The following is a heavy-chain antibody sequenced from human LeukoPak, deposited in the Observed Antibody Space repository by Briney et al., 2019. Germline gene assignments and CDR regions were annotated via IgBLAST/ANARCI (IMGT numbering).Heavy chain of an antibody. J-gene: IGHJ4*02. V-gene: IGHV3-21*01. Sequence: GGSLRLSCAASGFTFSSYSMNWVRQAPGKGLEWVSSINSGSYIYYADSVKGRFTISRDNAKNSLYLQMNSLRAEDTAVYYCARDPTPGDPPHYWGQGTLVTVSS. CDR2: INSGSYI. D-gene: IGHD4-17*01. CDR1: GFTFSSYS. CDR3: ARDPTPGDPPHY.